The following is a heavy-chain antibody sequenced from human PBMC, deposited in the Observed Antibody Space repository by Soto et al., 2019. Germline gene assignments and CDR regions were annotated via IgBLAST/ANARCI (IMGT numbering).Heavy chain of an antibody. J-gene: IGHJ6*02. CDR3: ARVGTGDYYYGMDV. CDR2: ISYDGSYK. V-gene: IGHV3-30*03. Sequence: WVAVISYDGSYKYYAESVKGRFTISRDNSRNTLDLQMNSLRAEDTAVYFCARVGTGDYYYGMDVWGQGTAVTVSS. D-gene: IGHD1-1*01.